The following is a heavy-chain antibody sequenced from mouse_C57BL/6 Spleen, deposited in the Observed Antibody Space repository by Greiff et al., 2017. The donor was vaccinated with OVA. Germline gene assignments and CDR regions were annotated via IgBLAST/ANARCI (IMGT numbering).Heavy chain of an antibody. CDR1: GYTFTSYW. CDR3: ARDYSNYDFDY. J-gene: IGHJ2*01. Sequence: VQLQQPGAELVKPGASVKLSCKASGYTFTSYWMQWVKQRPGQGLEWIGEIDPSDSYTNYNQKFKGKATLTVDTSSRTAYMQLSSLTSEDSAVYYCARDYSNYDFDYWGQGTTLTDSS. V-gene: IGHV1-50*01. CDR2: IDPSDSYT. D-gene: IGHD2-5*01.